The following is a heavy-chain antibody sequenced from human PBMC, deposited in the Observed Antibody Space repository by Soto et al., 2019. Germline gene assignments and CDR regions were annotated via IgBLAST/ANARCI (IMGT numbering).Heavy chain of an antibody. V-gene: IGHV1-69*06. J-gene: IGHJ4*02. D-gene: IGHD1-1*01. Sequence: QVHLVQSGAEVKSPGSAVKVSCKVSGAGDTFSNYGLNWMRQAPGQGLEWMGGTIPAFGTANYAQKFQGRGTIIADTSTTTAYMELSSLRSDDTAVYYCWRHDKTALPPLDSWGQGTLVSVSS. CDR2: TIPAFGTA. CDR3: WRHDKTALPPLDS. CDR1: GAGDTFSNYG.